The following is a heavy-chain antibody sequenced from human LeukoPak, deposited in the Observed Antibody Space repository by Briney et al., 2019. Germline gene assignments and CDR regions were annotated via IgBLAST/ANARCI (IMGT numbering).Heavy chain of an antibody. V-gene: IGHV4-34*01. CDR2: INHSGST. J-gene: IGHJ4*02. CDR1: GGSFSAYY. CDR3: ARATSITVIVVAKYYFDY. D-gene: IGHD3-22*01. Sequence: PETLSLTCAVYGGSFSAYYWSWIRQPPGEGLEWIGEINHSGSTNYNPSLKSRVTISVDTSKNQFSLKLSSVTAADTAVYYCARATSITVIVVAKYYFDYWGQGALVTVSS.